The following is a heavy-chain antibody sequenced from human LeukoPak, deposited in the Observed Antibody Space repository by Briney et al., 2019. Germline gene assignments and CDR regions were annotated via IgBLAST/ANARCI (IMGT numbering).Heavy chain of an antibody. J-gene: IGHJ3*02. CDR1: GVSISSSDYY. D-gene: IGHD3-22*01. CDR3: ARVGSDYDSSAYTDAFDI. Sequence: KPSETLSLTCTVSGVSISSSDYYWAWIRQPPGKGLEWIVSIYYSGSPYYNPSLKSRVTTSVDTSKNQFSLKLSSVTAADTAVYYCARVGSDYDSSAYTDAFDIWGRGTMVTVSS. CDR2: IYYSGSP. V-gene: IGHV4-39*07.